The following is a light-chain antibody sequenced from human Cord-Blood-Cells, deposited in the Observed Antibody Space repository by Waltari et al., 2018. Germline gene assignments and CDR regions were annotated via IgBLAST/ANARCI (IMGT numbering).Light chain of an antibody. CDR2: GAA. CDR1: QSISSSY. J-gene: IGKJ4*01. Sequence: EIVLTQSPGTLSLSPGERATLSCRASQSISSSYLAWYQQKHGQAPRLLLYGAARRATGSPDRFSGSGSGTDFTLTISRLEPEDFAVYYCQQYGSSPLTFGGGTKVEIK. V-gene: IGKV3-20*01. CDR3: QQYGSSPLT.